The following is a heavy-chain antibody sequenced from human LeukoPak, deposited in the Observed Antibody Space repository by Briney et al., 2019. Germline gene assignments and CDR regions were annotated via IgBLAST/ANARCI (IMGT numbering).Heavy chain of an antibody. CDR3: AGVNGYTYTYYFDY. Sequence: GASVKVSCKASGYTFTGDYMHWVRQAPGQGLEWMGWINPNSGGTNYAQKFQGRVTLTRDTSISTAYMELSSLRSDDTAVYYCAGVNGYTYTYYFDYWGQGTLVTVSS. D-gene: IGHD5-18*01. CDR2: INPNSGGT. J-gene: IGHJ4*02. CDR1: GYTFTGDY. V-gene: IGHV1-2*02.